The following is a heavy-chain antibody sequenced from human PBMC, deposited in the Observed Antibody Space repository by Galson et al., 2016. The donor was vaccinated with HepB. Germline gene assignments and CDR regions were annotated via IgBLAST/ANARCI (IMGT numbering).Heavy chain of an antibody. J-gene: IGHJ4*02. CDR3: ARALYDSSGYCFDY. Sequence: SVKVSCKASGYTFTGYYMHWVRQAPGQGLEWMGWINPNSGGTNYAQKFQGWVTMTRDTSISTAYMELSRLRSDDTAVYYCARALYDSSGYCFDYWGQGTLVTVSS. CDR1: GYTFTGYY. V-gene: IGHV1-2*04. D-gene: IGHD3-22*01. CDR2: INPNSGGT.